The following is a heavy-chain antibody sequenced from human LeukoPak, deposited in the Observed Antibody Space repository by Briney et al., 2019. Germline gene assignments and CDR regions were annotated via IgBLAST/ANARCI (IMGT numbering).Heavy chain of an antibody. Sequence: GGSLRLSCAASGFTFSSYAMSWVRQAPGKGLEWVSAISGSGGSTYYADSVKGRFTISRDNSKNTLYLQMNSLRPEDTAVYYCAKSLSPMIVVVITGDDAFDIWGQGTMVTVSS. D-gene: IGHD3-22*01. V-gene: IGHV3-23*01. CDR1: GFTFSSYA. CDR2: ISGSGGST. CDR3: AKSLSPMIVVVITGDDAFDI. J-gene: IGHJ3*02.